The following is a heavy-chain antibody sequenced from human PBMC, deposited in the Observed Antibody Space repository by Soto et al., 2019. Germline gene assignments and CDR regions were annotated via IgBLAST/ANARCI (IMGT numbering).Heavy chain of an antibody. CDR2: ISSSSGAI. V-gene: IGHV3-48*01. D-gene: IGHD6-13*01. CDR3: ARDPSVGSTFYYYMDV. J-gene: IGHJ6*03. CDR1: GFSLNGYA. Sequence: EVQLVESGGGLAQPGGSLRLSCAASGFSLNGYAMNWVRQAPGRGLEWVSYISSSSGAIDYADSVKGRFTVSRDNAKNLLYLQMNSLRAEDTALYYCARDPSVGSTFYYYMDVWGEGTPVTGSS.